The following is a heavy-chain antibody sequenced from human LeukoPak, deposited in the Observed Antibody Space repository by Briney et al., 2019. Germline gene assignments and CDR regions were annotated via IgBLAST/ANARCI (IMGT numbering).Heavy chain of an antibody. CDR2: IYYSGST. Sequence: SETLSLTCTVSGGSIGSYYWSWIRQPPGKGLKWIGYIYYSGSTNHNPSLKSRVTISVDTSKNQFSLKLSSVTAADTAVYYCARAPWGRSDFWSGHPYYFDYWGQGTLVTVSS. V-gene: IGHV4-59*01. CDR3: ARAPWGRSDFWSGHPYYFDY. J-gene: IGHJ4*02. D-gene: IGHD3-3*01. CDR1: GGSIGSYY.